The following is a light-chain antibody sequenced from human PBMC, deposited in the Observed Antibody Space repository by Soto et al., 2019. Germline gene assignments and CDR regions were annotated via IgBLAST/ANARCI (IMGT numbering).Light chain of an antibody. Sequence: QSALTQSASVSGSPGQSITISCTGTSSDFQNYNLVSWYQHHPDRAPKLILYEDIKRPSGVSNRFSGSKSGNTASLTISGLQADDEADYYCCSYAGTSTILFGGGTKVTVL. CDR1: SSDFQNYNL. CDR2: EDI. J-gene: IGLJ2*01. V-gene: IGLV2-23*01. CDR3: CSYAGTSTIL.